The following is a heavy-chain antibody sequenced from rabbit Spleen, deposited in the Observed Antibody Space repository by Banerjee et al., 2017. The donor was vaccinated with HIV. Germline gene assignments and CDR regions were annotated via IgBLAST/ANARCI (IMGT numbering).Heavy chain of an antibody. J-gene: IGHJ6*01. CDR2: INAGSSGFT. CDR3: ARDTASSFSSYGMDL. CDR1: GFSFSNKAV. V-gene: IGHV1S45*01. Sequence: QEQLVESGGGLVKPGASLTLTCKASGFSFSNKAVMCWVRQAPGKGLEWIACINAGSSGFTYFATWAEGRFTISKTSSTTVTLEMTRLTAADTATYFCARDTASSFSSYGMDLWGQGTLVTVS. D-gene: IGHD8-1*01.